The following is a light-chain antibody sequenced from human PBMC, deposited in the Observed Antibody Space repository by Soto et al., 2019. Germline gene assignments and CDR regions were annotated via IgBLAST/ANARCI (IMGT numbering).Light chain of an antibody. Sequence: QSALTQPASVSGSPGQSITISWTGSSGDVGPYNLVSWYQHHPGKAPKLMISEVVKRPSGVSNRFSGSKSGNTASLTISGLQAEDEADYYCCSYAGSSMFVFGGGTKLTVL. CDR1: SGDVGPYNL. V-gene: IGLV2-23*02. CDR3: CSYAGSSMFV. J-gene: IGLJ2*01. CDR2: EVV.